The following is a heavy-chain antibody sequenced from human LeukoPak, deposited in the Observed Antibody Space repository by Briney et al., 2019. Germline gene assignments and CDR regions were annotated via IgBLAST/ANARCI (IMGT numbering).Heavy chain of an antibody. V-gene: IGHV3-48*03. Sequence: GGSLRLSCAASGFTFGGYEMNWVRQAPGKGLEWVSYISSSGSTINCADSVKGRFTISRDNAKNSLYLQMSSLRAEDTAVYYCASFYDSTGRDYWGQGTLVTVSS. CDR1: GFTFGGYE. CDR3: ASFYDSTGRDY. D-gene: IGHD3-22*01. J-gene: IGHJ4*02. CDR2: ISSSGSTI.